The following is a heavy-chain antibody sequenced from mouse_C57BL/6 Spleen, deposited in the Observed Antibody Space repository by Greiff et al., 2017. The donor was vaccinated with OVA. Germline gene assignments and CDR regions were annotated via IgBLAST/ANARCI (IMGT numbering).Heavy chain of an antibody. J-gene: IGHJ3*01. CDR2: ISSGGSYT. CDR1: GFTFSSYG. V-gene: IGHV5-6*02. D-gene: IGHD1-1*01. CDR3: ARRVYYYEDWFAY. Sequence: EVMLVESGGDLVKPGGSLKLSCAASGFTFSSYGMSWVRQTPDKRLEWVATISSGGSYTYYPDSVKGRFTISRDNAKNTLYLQMSSLKSEDTAMYYCARRVYYYEDWFAYWGQGTLVTVSA.